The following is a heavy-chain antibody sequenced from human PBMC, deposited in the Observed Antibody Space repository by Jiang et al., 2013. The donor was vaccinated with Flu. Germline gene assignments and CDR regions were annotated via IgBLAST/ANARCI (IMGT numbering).Heavy chain of an antibody. CDR3: AIAGRYSSKPKPIDY. J-gene: IGHJ4*02. V-gene: IGHV3-33*08. D-gene: IGHD6-13*01. CDR2: IWYDGSNK. Sequence: VQLLESGGGVVQPGRSLRLSCAASGFTFSSYGMHWVRQAPGKGLEWVAVIWYDGSNKYYADSVKGRFTISRDNSKNTLYLQMNSLRAEDTAMYYCAIAGRYSSKPKPIDYWGQGTLVTVSS. CDR1: GFTFSSYG.